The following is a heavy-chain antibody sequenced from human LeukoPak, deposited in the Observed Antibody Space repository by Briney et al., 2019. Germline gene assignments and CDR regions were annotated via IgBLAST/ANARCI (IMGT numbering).Heavy chain of an antibody. CDR1: GGSISSYY. D-gene: IGHD3-10*01. CDR2: IYYSGST. J-gene: IGHJ6*02. V-gene: IGHV4-59*01. Sequence: PSETLSLTCTVSGGSISSYYWSWIRQPPGKGLEWIGYIYYSGSTNYNPSLKSRVTISVDTSKNQFSLKLSSVTAADTAVYYCARDRITMVRGVINYYGMDVWGQGTTFTVSS. CDR3: ARDRITMVRGVINYYGMDV.